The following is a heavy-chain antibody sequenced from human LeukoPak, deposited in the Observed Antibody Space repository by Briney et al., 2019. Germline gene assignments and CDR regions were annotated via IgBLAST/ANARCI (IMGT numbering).Heavy chain of an antibody. CDR3: ARHQDMGAIAFDY. V-gene: IGHV4-59*08. Sequence: SETLSLTCTVSGGSISSYYRSWIRQPPGKGLEWIGYIYYSGSTTYNPSLKSRVTISVDTSKKQLSLKLSSVTAADTAVYYCARHQDMGAIAFDYWGQGTLVTVSS. D-gene: IGHD1-26*01. CDR1: GGSISSYY. CDR2: IYYSGST. J-gene: IGHJ4*02.